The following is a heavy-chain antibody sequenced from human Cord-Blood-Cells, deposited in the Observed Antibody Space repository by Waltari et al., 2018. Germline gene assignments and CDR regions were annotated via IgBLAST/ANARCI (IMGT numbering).Heavy chain of an antibody. V-gene: IGHV1-69*09. J-gene: IGHJ4*02. CDR3: AREVAAAGTYDY. Sequence: QVQLVQSGAEVKKPGSSVKVSCKASGGTFSSYAISWVRQAPGQGLEWMGRTIPILGIANYAQKFQGRVTITADKSTSTAYMELSSLRSEDTAVYYCAREVAAAGTYDYWGQGTLVTVSS. D-gene: IGHD6-13*01. CDR1: GGTFSSYA. CDR2: TIPILGIA.